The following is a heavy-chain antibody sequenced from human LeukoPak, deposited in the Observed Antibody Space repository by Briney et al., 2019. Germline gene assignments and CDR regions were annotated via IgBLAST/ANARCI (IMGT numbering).Heavy chain of an antibody. CDR3: ARDLLGITGTIDY. J-gene: IGHJ4*02. V-gene: IGHV3-7*01. CDR1: GFTFSSYW. D-gene: IGHD1-7*01. CDR2: IKQDGSEK. Sequence: RGSLRLSCAASGFTFSSYWMCWVRQAPGKGLEWVANIKQDGSEKYYVDPVKGRFTISRDNAKNSLYLQMNSLRAEDTAVYYCARDLLGITGTIDYWGQGTLVTVSS.